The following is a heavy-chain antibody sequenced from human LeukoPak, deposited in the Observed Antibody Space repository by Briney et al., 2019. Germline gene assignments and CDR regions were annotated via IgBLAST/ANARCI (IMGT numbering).Heavy chain of an antibody. J-gene: IGHJ4*02. V-gene: IGHV3-9*01. CDR3: AREAQLWFGELLKEGAFDY. Sequence: PGRSLRLSCAASGFTFDDYAMHWVRQAPGKGLEWVSGISWNSGSIGYADSVKGRFTISRDNAKNSLYLQMNSLRAEDTAVYYCAREAQLWFGELLKEGAFDYWGQGTLVTVSS. CDR1: GFTFDDYA. D-gene: IGHD3-10*01. CDR2: ISWNSGSI.